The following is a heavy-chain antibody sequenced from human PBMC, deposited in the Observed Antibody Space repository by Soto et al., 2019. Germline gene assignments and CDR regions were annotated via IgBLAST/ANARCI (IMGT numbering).Heavy chain of an antibody. CDR2: IDPSDSYT. CDR3: ARLLITGWSDR. D-gene: IGHD1-1*01. J-gene: IGHJ5*02. CDR1: GYNFTTYW. V-gene: IGHV5-10-1*03. Sequence: EVQLVQSGAEVKKPGESLRISCEASGYNFTTYWITWVRQMPGKGLEWMGRIDPSDSYTNYNPAFQGHVTMSTDKSINTAYLQWSSLKASDTAMFYCARLLITGWSDRWGQGTLVTVSS.